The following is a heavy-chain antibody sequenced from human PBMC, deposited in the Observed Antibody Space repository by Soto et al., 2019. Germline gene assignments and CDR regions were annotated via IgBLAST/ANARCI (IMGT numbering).Heavy chain of an antibody. J-gene: IGHJ4*02. Sequence: PGGSLRLSCVASGFTFDDYYMTWIRQAPGTGPEWVSYISSTGSYTKYADFVKGRFTISRDNAKNSLYLQMNSLRAEDTAVYYCAREIVVARGASYFDYWGPGTLVTVSS. CDR2: ISSTGSYT. CDR1: GFTFDDYY. V-gene: IGHV3-11*06. CDR3: AREIVVARGASYFDY. D-gene: IGHD2-2*01.